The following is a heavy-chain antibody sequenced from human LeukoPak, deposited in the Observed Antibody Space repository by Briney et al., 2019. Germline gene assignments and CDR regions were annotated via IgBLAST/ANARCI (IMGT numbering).Heavy chain of an antibody. D-gene: IGHD5-18*01. J-gene: IGHJ4*02. V-gene: IGHV4-59*01. CDR2: IYYSGST. CDR3: AREVVDTAMVDY. Sequence: SETLSLTCTVSGGSISSYYWSWIRQPPGKGLEWIGYIYYSGSTNYNPSLKSRVTISVDTSKNQFSLKLSSVTAADTTVYYCAREVVDTAMVDYWGQGTLVTVSS. CDR1: GGSISSYY.